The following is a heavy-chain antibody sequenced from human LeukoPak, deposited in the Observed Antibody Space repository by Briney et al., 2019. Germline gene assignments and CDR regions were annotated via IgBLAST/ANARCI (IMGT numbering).Heavy chain of an antibody. J-gene: IGHJ3*02. CDR2: IYSGGST. V-gene: IGHV3-53*01. CDR3: ARASHITISLDAFDI. D-gene: IGHD3-3*01. Sequence: GGSLRLSCAASGFTVSSNYMSWVRQAPGKGLEWVSVIYSGGSTYYADSVKGRFTISRDNSKNTLYLQMNSLRAEDTAVYYCARASHITISLDAFDIWGQGTMVTVSS. CDR1: GFTVSSNY.